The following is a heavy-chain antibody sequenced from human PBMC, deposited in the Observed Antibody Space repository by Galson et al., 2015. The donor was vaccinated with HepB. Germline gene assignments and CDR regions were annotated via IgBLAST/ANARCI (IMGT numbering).Heavy chain of an antibody. J-gene: IGHJ4*02. V-gene: IGHV1-18*01. CDR3: ARETKKSTGSYYPPHY. Sequence: SVKVSCKASVDTLPNYGIGWVRQAPGQGLEWMGWISPYNGNTKYTQKLQGRVTMTRDTSISTAYMELTWLRSDDTAVYYCARETKKSTGSYYPPHYWGQGTLVTVSS. D-gene: IGHD1-26*01. CDR1: VDTLPNYG. CDR2: ISPYNGNT.